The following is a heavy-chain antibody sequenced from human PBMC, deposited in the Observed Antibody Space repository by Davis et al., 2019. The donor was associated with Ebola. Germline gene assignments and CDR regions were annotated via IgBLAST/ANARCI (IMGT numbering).Heavy chain of an antibody. D-gene: IGHD2-2*01. CDR2: ISYDGSNK. CDR3: ARARGSTIPGGYFDY. Sequence: PGGSLRLSCAASGFTFSSYAMHWVRQAPGKGLEWVAVISYDGSNKYYADSVKGRFTISRDNAKNSLYLQMNSLRDEDTAVYYCARARGSTIPGGYFDYWGQGTLVTVSS. CDR1: GFTFSSYA. J-gene: IGHJ4*02. V-gene: IGHV3-30-3*01.